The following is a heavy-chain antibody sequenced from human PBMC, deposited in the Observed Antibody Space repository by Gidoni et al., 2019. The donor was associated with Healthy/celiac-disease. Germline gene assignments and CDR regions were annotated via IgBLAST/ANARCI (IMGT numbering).Heavy chain of an antibody. CDR3: AKGTPRGYSGYDYFDY. CDR1: GFTFSSYA. Sequence: EVQLLESGGGLVHHGGSLRLSCAASGFTFSSYARSWVRQAPGKGLEWVSAISGSGGSTYYADAVKGRFTISRDNSKNTLYLQMNSLRAEDTAVYYCAKGTPRGYSGYDYFDYWGQGTLVTVSS. D-gene: IGHD5-12*01. J-gene: IGHJ4*02. CDR2: ISGSGGST. V-gene: IGHV3-23*01.